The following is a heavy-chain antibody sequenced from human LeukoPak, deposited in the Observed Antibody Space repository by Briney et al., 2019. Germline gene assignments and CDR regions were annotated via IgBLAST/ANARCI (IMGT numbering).Heavy chain of an antibody. Sequence: SQTLSLTCTVTGGSISSGGYYWSWIRQPPGKGLEWIGYIYYSGNTNSNPSLKSRVTISVDTSKNQFSLKLRSVTAADTAVYYCAGAREFSSSSGRAYYFDFWGRGTLVTVSS. CDR1: GGSISSGGYY. D-gene: IGHD6-6*01. CDR3: AGAREFSSSSGRAYYFDF. J-gene: IGHJ4*02. V-gene: IGHV4-61*08. CDR2: IYYSGNT.